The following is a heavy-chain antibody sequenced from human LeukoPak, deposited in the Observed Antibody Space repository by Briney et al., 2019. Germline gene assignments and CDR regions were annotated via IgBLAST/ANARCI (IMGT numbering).Heavy chain of an antibody. CDR3: ARRGAHDY. CDR1: GFTFSSYS. CDR2: ISSSSSTI. J-gene: IGHJ4*02. Sequence: GGSLRLSCAASGFTFSSYSMNWVRQAPGKGLEWVSYISSSSSTIYYADSVKGRFTISRDNAKNSLYLQMNSLRAEDAAVYYCARRGAHDYWGQGTLVTVSS. V-gene: IGHV3-48*01.